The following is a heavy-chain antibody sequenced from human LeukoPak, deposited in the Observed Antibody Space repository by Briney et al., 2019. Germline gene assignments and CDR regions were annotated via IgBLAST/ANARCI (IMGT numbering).Heavy chain of an antibody. CDR3: ASSFPSYSSGFDY. J-gene: IGHJ4*02. CDR1: GGSISSYY. D-gene: IGHD6-19*01. V-gene: IGHV4-59*01. CDR2: IYYSGST. Sequence: PSETLSLTCTVSGGSISSYYWSWIRQPPGKGLEWIGYIYYSGSTNYNPSLKSRVTISVDTSKNQFSLKLSSVTAADTAVYYCASSFPSYSSGFDYWGQGTLVTVSS.